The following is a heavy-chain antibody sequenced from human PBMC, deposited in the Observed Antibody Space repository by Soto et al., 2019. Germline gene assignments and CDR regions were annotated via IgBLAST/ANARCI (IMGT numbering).Heavy chain of an antibody. CDR2: IDALDYEA. Sequence: GGSLKIFCRGSGYTFTNYKIDWVRQVPGEGLEWMGIIDALDYEARYSASFGGQVTISVDKSISTAYLQRSSLKASDTAMYYCTRRPRGLASALVSVWQDYWGQGTLVTVSS. J-gene: IGHJ4*02. CDR1: GYTFTNYK. CDR3: TRRPRGLASALVSVWQDY. D-gene: IGHD3-16*01. V-gene: IGHV5-51*01.